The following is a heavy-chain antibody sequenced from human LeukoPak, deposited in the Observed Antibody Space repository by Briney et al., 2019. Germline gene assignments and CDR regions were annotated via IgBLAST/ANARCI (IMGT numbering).Heavy chain of an antibody. CDR1: GYTFTTYV. D-gene: IGHD5-24*01. V-gene: IGHV1-3*01. CDR3: AREIDRDGYNRFFDY. CDR2: INAGNGNT. J-gene: IGHJ4*02. Sequence: ASVNVSCKASGYTFTTYVMHWVRQAPGQMLQWMGWINAGNGNTRYSQKFQGRVTITRDTSASTAFMDLTSLRSEDTAIYYCAREIDRDGYNRFFDYWGQGTLVTVSS.